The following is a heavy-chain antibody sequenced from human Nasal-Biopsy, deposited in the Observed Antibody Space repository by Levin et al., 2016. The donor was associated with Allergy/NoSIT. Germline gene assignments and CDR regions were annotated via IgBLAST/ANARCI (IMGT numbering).Heavy chain of an antibody. CDR3: ARTDQHYDSSGYSYYYYGMDV. J-gene: IGHJ6*02. Sequence: GESLKISCVASGFTFNKYWMHWVRQAPGKGLVWVSRINSDGSGTSYADSVKGRFTISRDNAKNTLYLQMNSLRADDTAVYYCARTDQHYDSSGYSYYYYGMDVWGQGTTVTVSS. V-gene: IGHV3-74*01. CDR1: GFTFNKYW. CDR2: INSDGSGT. D-gene: IGHD3-22*01.